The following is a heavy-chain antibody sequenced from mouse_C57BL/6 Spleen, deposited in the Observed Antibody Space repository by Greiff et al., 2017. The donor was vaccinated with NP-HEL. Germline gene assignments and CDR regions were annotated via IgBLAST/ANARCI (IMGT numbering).Heavy chain of an antibody. D-gene: IGHD1-1*01. CDR3: ARPLYGSSWFAY. V-gene: IGHV1-18*01. CDR1: GYTFTDYN. CDR2: INPNNGGT. J-gene: IGHJ3*01. Sequence: EVQLQQSGPELVKPGASVKIPCKASGYTFTDYNMDWVKQSHGKSLEWIGDINPNNGGTIYNQKFQGKATLTVDKSSSTAYMELRSLTSEDTAVYYCARPLYGSSWFAYWGQGTLVTVSA.